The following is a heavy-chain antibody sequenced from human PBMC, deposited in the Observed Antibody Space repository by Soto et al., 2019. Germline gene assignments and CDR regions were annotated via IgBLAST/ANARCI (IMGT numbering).Heavy chain of an antibody. CDR3: SASASLYTLL. CDR2: IKSQSAGGTT. D-gene: IGHD2-15*01. V-gene: IGHV3-15*07. Sequence: PGGSLRLSCAASDFTFTTTWMNWVRQAPGKGLEWVGLIKSQSAGGTTDYSTPVKGRFTVSRDDSQNMVYLQMNNLRIEDTGIYYWSASASLYTLLWGQGILVTVSS. J-gene: IGHJ4*02. CDR1: DFTFTTTW.